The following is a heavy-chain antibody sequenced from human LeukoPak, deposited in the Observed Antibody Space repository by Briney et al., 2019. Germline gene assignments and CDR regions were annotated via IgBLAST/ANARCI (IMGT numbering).Heavy chain of an antibody. CDR2: ISGSGGST. D-gene: IGHD6-13*01. J-gene: IGHJ5*02. CDR3: AKVHSSSWYDWFDP. V-gene: IGHV3-23*01. Sequence: GGSLRPSCAASGFTFSSFGMSWVRQAPGKGLEWVSGISGSGGSTYYAESVKGRFTISRDNSKSTLYLQMNSLRAEDTAVYYCAKVHSSSWYDWFDPWGQGTLVTVSS. CDR1: GFTFSSFG.